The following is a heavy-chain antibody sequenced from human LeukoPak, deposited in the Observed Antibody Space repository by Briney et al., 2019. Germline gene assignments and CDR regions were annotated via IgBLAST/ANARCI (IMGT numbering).Heavy chain of an antibody. CDR3: ARVKGSYSVDY. V-gene: IGHV3-21*01. CDR1: GFTFGSYS. Sequence: PGGSLRLSCAASGFTFGSYSMNWVRQAPGKGLEWVSAISSFSTYLYYADSVKGRFTISRDNAKNSLYLQMNNLRVEDTALYYCARVKGSYSVDYWGQGTLVTVSP. D-gene: IGHD3-10*01. J-gene: IGHJ4*02. CDR2: ISSFSTYL.